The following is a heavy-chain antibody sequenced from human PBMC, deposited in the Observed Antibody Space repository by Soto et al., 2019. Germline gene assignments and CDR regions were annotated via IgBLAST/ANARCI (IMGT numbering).Heavy chain of an antibody. Sequence: EVQLVESGGGLIQPGGSLRLSCAASGLTVSSNYISWVRQAPGKGLEWVSVIYSGGSTYYADSVKGRFTISRDNSKNTLYLQMNSRSAEDTAVYYCARWASSSDVWGQGTTVNVSS. J-gene: IGHJ6*02. V-gene: IGHV3-53*01. CDR1: GLTVSSNY. CDR2: IYSGGST. D-gene: IGHD6-6*01. CDR3: ARWASSSDV.